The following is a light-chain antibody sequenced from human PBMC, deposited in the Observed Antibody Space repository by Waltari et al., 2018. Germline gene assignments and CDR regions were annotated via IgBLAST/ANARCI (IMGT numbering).Light chain of an antibody. CDR1: QSVGST. Sequence: ETVMMQSPATLSLSPGERATISCRASQSVGSTLAWYQQKPGQAPRLLIYYASSRTTGIPDRFSGSGSGTEFTLTISCLDPEDVGVYYCQKYNDCPLTFGGGTKVEIK. CDR3: QKYNDCPLT. J-gene: IGKJ4*01. V-gene: IGKV3D-15*02. CDR2: YAS.